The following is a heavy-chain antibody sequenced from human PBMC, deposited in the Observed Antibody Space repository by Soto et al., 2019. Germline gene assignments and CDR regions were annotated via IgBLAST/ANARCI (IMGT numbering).Heavy chain of an antibody. J-gene: IGHJ4*02. CDR1: GFTFSSYG. V-gene: IGHV3-30*18. Sequence: GGSLRLSCAASGFTFSSYGMHWVRQAPGKGLEWVAVISYDGSNKYYADSVKGRFTISRDNSKNTLYLQMNSLRAEDTAVYYCAKGDSSGYYTPPDYWGQGTLVTVSS. D-gene: IGHD3-22*01. CDR3: AKGDSSGYYTPPDY. CDR2: ISYDGSNK.